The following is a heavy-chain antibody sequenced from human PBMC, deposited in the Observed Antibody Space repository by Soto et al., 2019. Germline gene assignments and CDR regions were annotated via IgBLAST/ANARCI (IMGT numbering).Heavy chain of an antibody. D-gene: IGHD3-22*01. J-gene: IGHJ4*02. CDR1: GFTFSSYS. Sequence: GGSLRLSCAASGFTFSSYSMNWVRQAPGKGLEWVSYISSSSSTIYYADSVKGRFTISRDNAKNSLYLQMNSLRDEDTAVYYCARDDYYDSSGYLALFDYWGQGTLVTVSS. CDR3: ARDDYYDSSGYLALFDY. V-gene: IGHV3-48*02. CDR2: ISSSSSTI.